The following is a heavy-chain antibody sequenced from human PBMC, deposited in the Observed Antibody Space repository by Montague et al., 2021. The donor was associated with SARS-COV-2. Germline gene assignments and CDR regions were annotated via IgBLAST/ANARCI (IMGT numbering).Heavy chain of an antibody. Sequence: SXTLSLTCAGYGGSFSDYYWSWIRQPPGKGLEWIGEINHRGTSKYNTSPKSRVSISLDTSKNQFSLYLSSVTAADTAVYYCARGRQHFNMIVVVMPGGEYYFDYWGQGTLVTVSS. D-gene: IGHD3-22*01. CDR1: GGSFSDYY. CDR2: INHRGTS. CDR3: ARGRQHFNMIVVVMPGGEYYFDY. V-gene: IGHV4-34*01. J-gene: IGHJ4*02.